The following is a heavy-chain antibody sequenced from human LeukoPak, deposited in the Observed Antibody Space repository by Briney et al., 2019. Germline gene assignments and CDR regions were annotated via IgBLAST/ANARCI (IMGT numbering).Heavy chain of an antibody. CDR2: INPSGGST. V-gene: IGHV1-46*01. J-gene: IGHJ4*02. CDR1: GYTFTSYY. CDR3: ARSGYDPNFDY. Sequence: ASVKVSCKASGYTFTSYYMHWVRQAPGQGLEWMGIINPSGGSTSYAQKFQGRVTMTRDMSTSTVYMELSSLRSEDAAVYYCARSGYDPNFDYWGQGTLVTVSS. D-gene: IGHD5-12*01.